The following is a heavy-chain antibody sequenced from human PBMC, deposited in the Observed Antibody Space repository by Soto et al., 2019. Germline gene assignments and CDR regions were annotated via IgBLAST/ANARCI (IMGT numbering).Heavy chain of an antibody. CDR2: ISYDGSKK. Sequence: GGSLRLSCVVSGLTFRDSGMHWVRQAPGKGLEWVAVISYDGSKKYYADSVKGRFTISRDNSKNTLYLQMNSLRAEDTAVYYCAKEGFGGYYYDSSGYFFDYWGQGTLVTVSS. J-gene: IGHJ4*02. CDR3: AKEGFGGYYYDSSGYFFDY. V-gene: IGHV3-30*18. CDR1: GLTFRDSG. D-gene: IGHD3-22*01.